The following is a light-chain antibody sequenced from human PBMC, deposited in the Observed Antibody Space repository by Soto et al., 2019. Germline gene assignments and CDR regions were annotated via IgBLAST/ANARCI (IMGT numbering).Light chain of an antibody. J-gene: IGKJ5*01. Sequence: DIQMTQSPSSLSASVGDRVTITCRASQSISSYLNWYQQKPGKAPNLLIYTASSLQSGVPSRFSGSGSGTDVSLTVSSLQPEDFATYYCQQGYSTPITFGQGTRLEIK. CDR3: QQGYSTPIT. CDR2: TAS. CDR1: QSISSY. V-gene: IGKV1-39*01.